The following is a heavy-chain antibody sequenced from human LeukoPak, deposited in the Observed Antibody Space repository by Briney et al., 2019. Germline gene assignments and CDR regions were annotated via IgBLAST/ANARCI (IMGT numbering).Heavy chain of an antibody. J-gene: IGHJ5*02. V-gene: IGHV4-39*01. Sequence: SETLSLTCIVSGGSISSSSYYWGWVRQPPGKGLEWIGSIYYSGSTHCNPSLKSRVTISVDTSKNQFSLKLSSVTAADTAVYYCARLGLPTYGFKWFDPWGQGTLVTVSS. CDR3: ARLGLPTYGFKWFDP. CDR1: GGSISSSSYY. CDR2: IYYSGST. D-gene: IGHD3-10*01.